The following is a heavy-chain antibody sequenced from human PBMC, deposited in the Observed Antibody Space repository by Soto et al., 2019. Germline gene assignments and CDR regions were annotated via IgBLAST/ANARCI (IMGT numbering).Heavy chain of an antibody. D-gene: IGHD3-10*01. CDR3: ARGRTLWHFDY. J-gene: IGHJ4*02. V-gene: IGHV3-53*01. Sequence: GGSLRLSVAAFGFTVSSNCMSGFRQAPGKGLEGGAVIYIGGSTYYADSVKGPFTISRDNSKNTLYLQMNSLRAEDTAVYYCARGRTLWHFDYWGQGTTVTVSS. CDR1: GFTVSSNC. CDR2: IYIGGST.